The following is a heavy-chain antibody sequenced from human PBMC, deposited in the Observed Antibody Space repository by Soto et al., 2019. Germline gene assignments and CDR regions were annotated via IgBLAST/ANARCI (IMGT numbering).Heavy chain of an antibody. CDR1: GITFSSFA. Sequence: GGSLRLSCAASGITFSSFAMTWVHQAPGKGLEWVSGISGSGDNTYYGDSVKGRFTISRDNSKNTLYLQLNSLRAEDTAIYYCAKSPPPTIFGVIIHYFDQWGQGTLVTVSS. D-gene: IGHD3-3*01. CDR2: ISGSGDNT. J-gene: IGHJ4*02. CDR3: AKSPPPTIFGVIIHYFDQ. V-gene: IGHV3-23*01.